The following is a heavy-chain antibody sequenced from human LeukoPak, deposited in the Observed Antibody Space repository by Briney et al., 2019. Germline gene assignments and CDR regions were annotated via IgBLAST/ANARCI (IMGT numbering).Heavy chain of an antibody. D-gene: IGHD6-13*01. V-gene: IGHV4-38-2*01. CDR2: IYHSGST. Sequence: KPSETLSLTCAVSGYSISSGYYRGWIRQPPGKGLEWIGSIYHSGSTYYNPSLKSRVTISLDTSKNQFSLKLSSVTAADTAVYYCARSYGSSWYKAHWGQGTLVTVSS. J-gene: IGHJ4*02. CDR3: ARSYGSSWYKAH. CDR1: GYSISSGYY.